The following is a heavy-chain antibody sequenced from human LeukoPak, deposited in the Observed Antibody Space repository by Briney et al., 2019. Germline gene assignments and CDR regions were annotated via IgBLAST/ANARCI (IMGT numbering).Heavy chain of an antibody. CDR1: GGSINSYY. D-gene: IGHD4-17*01. CDR2: IYYSGST. J-gene: IGHJ4*02. V-gene: IGHV4-59*01. CDR3: ARGEASYGDPLFDY. Sequence: SETLSLTCTVSGGSINSYYWSWIRQPPGKGLEWIGYIYYSGSTNYNPSLKSRVTISVDTSKNQFSLKLSSVTAADTAVYYCARGEASYGDPLFDYWGQGTLVTVSS.